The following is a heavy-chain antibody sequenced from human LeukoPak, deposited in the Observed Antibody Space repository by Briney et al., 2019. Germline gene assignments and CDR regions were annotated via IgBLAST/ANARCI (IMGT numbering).Heavy chain of an antibody. V-gene: IGHV3-48*02. CDR2: ISSSSSAI. CDR3: AQKGGTDH. D-gene: IGHD2-15*01. CDR1: GFTFGAYT. Sequence: PGGSLRLSCAASGFTFGAYTINWVRQAPGKGLEWISYISSSSSAIYYADSVKGRFTISGDNAKNSLYLQMSSLRDEDTAVYYCAQKGGTDHWGQGTLVTVSS. J-gene: IGHJ4*02.